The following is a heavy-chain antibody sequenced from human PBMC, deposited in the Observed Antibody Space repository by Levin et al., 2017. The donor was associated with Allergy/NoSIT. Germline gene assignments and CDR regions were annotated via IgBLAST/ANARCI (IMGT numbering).Heavy chain of an antibody. Sequence: KPSETLSLTCSVSGGSISSYYWTWIRQPAGKGLEWIGRISTSGNTNYNPSLKSRITMSVDTSKNQFYLKLTSVTAADTAVYYCAGEGDYYDSSDDKGRENLLDYWGQGTLVTVSS. CDR1: GGSISSYY. V-gene: IGHV4-4*07. J-gene: IGHJ4*02. CDR2: ISTSGNT. D-gene: IGHD3-22*01. CDR3: AGEGDYYDSSDDKGRENLLDY.